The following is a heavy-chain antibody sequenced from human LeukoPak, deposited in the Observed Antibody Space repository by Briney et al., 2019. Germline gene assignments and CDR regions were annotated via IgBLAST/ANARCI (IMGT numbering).Heavy chain of an antibody. V-gene: IGHV4-59*08. D-gene: IGHD3-22*01. J-gene: IGHJ4*02. Sequence: PSETLSLTCTVSGGSISSYYGSWIRQPPGKGLEWIGYIYYSGSTNYNPSLKSRVTISVDTSKNQFSLKLSSVTAADTAVYYCARRKGRDYYDSSGYLPLDYFDYWGQGTLVTVSS. CDR1: GGSISSYY. CDR3: ARRKGRDYYDSSGYLPLDYFDY. CDR2: IYYSGST.